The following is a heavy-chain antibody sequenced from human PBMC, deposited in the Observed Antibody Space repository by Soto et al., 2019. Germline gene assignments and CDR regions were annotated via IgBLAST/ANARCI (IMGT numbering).Heavy chain of an antibody. D-gene: IGHD4-17*01. CDR1: GGSFSNYA. V-gene: IGHV1-69*01. CDR3: GRGSHFGDDGDVDY. CDR2: IIPMFTTP. J-gene: IGHJ4*02. Sequence: QVQLVQSGAEERKPGSSVKVSCKVSGGSFSNYAISWVREAPGQGLEWMGGIIPMFTTPNYAQKFQDRVTITADESTRTVYMRLSSLRADDTAVYYCGRGSHFGDDGDVDYWGQGTLVIVSS.